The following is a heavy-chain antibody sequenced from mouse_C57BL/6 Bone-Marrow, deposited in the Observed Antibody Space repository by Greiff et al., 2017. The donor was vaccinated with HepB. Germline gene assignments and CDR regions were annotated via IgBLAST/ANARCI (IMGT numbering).Heavy chain of an antibody. CDR1: GFNIKDYY. CDR2: IDHEDGDT. D-gene: IGHD2-2*01. Sequence: EVQLQQSGAELVRPGASVKLSCTASGFNIKDYYMHWVKQRPEQGLEWIGRIDHEDGDTEYAPKFQGKATMTADTSSNTAYLQLSSLTSEDTAVYYCTSIYYGYDGAMDYWGQGTSVTVSS. J-gene: IGHJ4*01. CDR3: TSIYYGYDGAMDY. V-gene: IGHV14-1*01.